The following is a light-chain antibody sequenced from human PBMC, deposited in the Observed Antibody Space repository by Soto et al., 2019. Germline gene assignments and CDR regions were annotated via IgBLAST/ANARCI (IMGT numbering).Light chain of an antibody. CDR3: QQSYSNTLS. Sequence: DIQLTQSPSSLSASVGDRVTINCRASQSIYTYLNWFQLKPGKGPKLLIFASSTLQSGVPSRFSSSGSGADFSLTISSLQPEDFATYYCQQSYSNTLSFGGGTRV. V-gene: IGKV1-39*01. CDR2: ASS. CDR1: QSIYTY. J-gene: IGKJ4*01.